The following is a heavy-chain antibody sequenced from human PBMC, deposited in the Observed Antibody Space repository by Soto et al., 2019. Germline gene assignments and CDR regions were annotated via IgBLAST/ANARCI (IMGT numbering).Heavy chain of an antibody. J-gene: IGHJ6*02. D-gene: IGHD6-6*01. CDR1: GYTFTSYG. CDR2: ISAYNGNT. V-gene: IGHV1-18*04. CDR3: AREGGLCSSSSYYYYGMDV. Sequence: ASVKVSCKASGYTFTSYGISWVRQAPGQGLEWMGWISAYNGNTNYAQKLQGRVTMTTDTSTSTAYMELRSLRSDDTAVYYCAREGGLCSSSSYYYYGMDVWGQGTTVTVSS.